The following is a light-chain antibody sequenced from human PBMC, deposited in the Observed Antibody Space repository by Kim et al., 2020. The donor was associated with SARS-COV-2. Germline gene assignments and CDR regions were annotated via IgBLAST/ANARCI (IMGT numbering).Light chain of an antibody. CDR2: DAS. Sequence: DIQMTQSPSSPSASMGDRVTITCQASQDINNYLNWYQQKPGKAPKLLIYDASKLETGVPSRFSGGGSGTDFTFTISSLQPEDIATYYCQQYDTFTLTFGGGTKVDIK. V-gene: IGKV1-33*01. CDR1: QDINNY. J-gene: IGKJ4*01. CDR3: QQYDTFTLT.